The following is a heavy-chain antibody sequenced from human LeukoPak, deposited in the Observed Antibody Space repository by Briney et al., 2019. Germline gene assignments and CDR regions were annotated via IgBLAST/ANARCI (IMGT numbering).Heavy chain of an antibody. CDR2: IYSGGAT. Sequence: GGSLRLSCAASEFIVSNNYMSWVRQAPGKGLEWVSVIYSGGATYYADSVKGRFTISRDNAENSLYLQMNSLRAEDTAVYYCARVDISTIAARAEDYWGQGTLVTVSS. J-gene: IGHJ4*02. CDR3: ARVDISTIAARAEDY. D-gene: IGHD6-6*01. CDR1: EFIVSNNY. V-gene: IGHV3-53*01.